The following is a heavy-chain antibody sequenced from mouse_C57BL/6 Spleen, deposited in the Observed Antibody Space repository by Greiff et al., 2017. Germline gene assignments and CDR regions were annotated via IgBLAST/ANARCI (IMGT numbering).Heavy chain of an antibody. CDR2: INPSTGGT. V-gene: IGHV1-42*01. CDR3: AREWY. CDR1: GYSFTGYY. Sequence: VQLQQSGPELVKPGASVKISCKASGYSFTGYYMNWVKQSPEKSLEWIGEINPSTGGTTYNQKFKAKATLTVDKSSSTAYMQLKSLTSEDSAVYYCAREWYWGQGTLVTVSA. J-gene: IGHJ3*01.